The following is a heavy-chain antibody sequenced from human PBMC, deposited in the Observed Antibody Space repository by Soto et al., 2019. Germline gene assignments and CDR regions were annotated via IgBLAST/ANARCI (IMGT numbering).Heavy chain of an antibody. CDR1: GYTFTSYN. V-gene: IGHV1-8*01. J-gene: IGHJ5*02. Sequence: GASVKVSCKASGYTFTSYNINWVRQATGQGLEWMGWMNPNSGNTGYAQKFQGRVTMTRNTSTTTAYMELSSLRSEDTAVYYCASDYYDSSGSISPNWFGPWGEGTLGTVSS. CDR2: MNPNSGNT. D-gene: IGHD3-22*01. CDR3: ASDYYDSSGSISPNWFGP.